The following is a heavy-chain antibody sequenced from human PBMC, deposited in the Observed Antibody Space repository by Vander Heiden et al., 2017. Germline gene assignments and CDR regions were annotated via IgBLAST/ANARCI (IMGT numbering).Heavy chain of an antibody. CDR2: ISGRGAST. CDR3: AKRDYYETSGDHFVHPYQF. Sequence: EAPLLVSGGGLVPPWASLRLSCAASGFPFRTCSMAWVRTGPGKGLEWVSAISGRGASTYYADSVRGRLTISRDNSKNTLYLQMNSLRAGDTAVYYWAKRDYYETSGDHFVHPYQFGGQVSVVTVSS. D-gene: IGHD3-22*01. V-gene: IGHV3-23*01. CDR1: GFPFRTCS. J-gene: IGHJ4*02.